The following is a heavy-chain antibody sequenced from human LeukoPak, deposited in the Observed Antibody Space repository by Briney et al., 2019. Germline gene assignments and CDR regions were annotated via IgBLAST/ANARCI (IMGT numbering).Heavy chain of an antibody. Sequence: GGSLRFSCAASGFTFSSYAMHWVRQAPGKGLEWVAVISYDGSNKYYADSVKGRFTISRDNSKNTLYLQMNSLRAEDTAVYYCARDSNRAFDYWGQGTLVTVSS. CDR3: ARDSNRAFDY. J-gene: IGHJ4*02. CDR2: ISYDGSNK. CDR1: GFTFSSYA. V-gene: IGHV3-30*01. D-gene: IGHD2/OR15-2a*01.